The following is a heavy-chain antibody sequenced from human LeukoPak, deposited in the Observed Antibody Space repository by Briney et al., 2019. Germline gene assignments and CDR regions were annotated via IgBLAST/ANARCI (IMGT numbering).Heavy chain of an antibody. CDR2: INPNSGGT. J-gene: IGHJ4*02. V-gene: IGHV1-2*02. CDR1: GYTFTGYY. D-gene: IGHD5-18*01. CDR3: ARGSEIIQLCLI. Sequence: ASVKVSCKASGYTFTGYYMHWVRQAPGQGLEWMGWINPNSGGTNYAQKFQGRVTMTRDTSISPAYMELNRLRSDDTAVYYCARGSEIIQLCLIWGQGTLVTVSS.